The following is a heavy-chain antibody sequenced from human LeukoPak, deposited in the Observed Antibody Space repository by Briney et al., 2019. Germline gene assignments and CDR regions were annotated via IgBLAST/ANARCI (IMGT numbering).Heavy chain of an antibody. CDR1: GFTFSNHD. J-gene: IGHJ4*02. CDR2: IGTEADT. Sequence: HGESLKISCEASGFTFSNHDMHWVRQATGEGLDWVSGIGTEADTFYADSVKGRFTISRENGKSSTFLQMNSLTAGDTALYYCARGRLATRFGGGGIDYWGQGILVTVSS. V-gene: IGHV3-13*01. CDR3: ARGRLATRFGGGGIDY. D-gene: IGHD3-10*01.